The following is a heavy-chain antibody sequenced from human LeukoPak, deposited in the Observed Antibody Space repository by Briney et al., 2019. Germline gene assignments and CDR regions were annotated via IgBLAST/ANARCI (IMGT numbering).Heavy chain of an antibody. V-gene: IGHV3-30*18. CDR1: GFTFSGYG. Sequence: TGGSLRLSCAASGFTFSGYGMHWVRQAPGKGLEWVAVISYDVGKKYYADSVKGRFTISRDNSKNTLYLQMNSLRAEDTAVYYCAKDDYYDTSGYRDWGQGTLVTVSS. CDR3: AKDDYYDTSGYRD. D-gene: IGHD3-22*01. CDR2: ISYDVGKK. J-gene: IGHJ4*02.